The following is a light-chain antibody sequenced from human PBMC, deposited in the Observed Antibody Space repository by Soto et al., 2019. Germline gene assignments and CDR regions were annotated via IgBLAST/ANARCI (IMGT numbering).Light chain of an antibody. J-gene: IGKJ1*01. Sequence: DIQMTQSPSSLSASVGDRVTITCRARQGISNYLAWYQQKPGKVPKLLIYAASSLQSGVPSRFSGSGSGTEFTLSISSLQPEDVATYYCQKYNSAPRTFGQGTKVEIK. V-gene: IGKV1-27*01. CDR1: QGISNY. CDR2: AAS. CDR3: QKYNSAPRT.